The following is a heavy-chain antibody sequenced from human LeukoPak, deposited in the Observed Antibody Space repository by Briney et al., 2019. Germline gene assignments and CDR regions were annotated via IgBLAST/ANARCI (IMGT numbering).Heavy chain of an antibody. D-gene: IGHD1-26*01. V-gene: IGHV3-72*01. Sequence: HPGGSLRLSCAVSGFTFSDHYMDWVRQAPGKGLEWVGRIRNKANSYTTEYAASVKGRFTISRDDSKNSLYLQMNSLKTEDTAVYYCARESSGSFDYWGQGTLVTVSS. CDR3: ARESSGSFDY. J-gene: IGHJ4*02. CDR1: GFTFSDHY. CDR2: IRNKANSYTT.